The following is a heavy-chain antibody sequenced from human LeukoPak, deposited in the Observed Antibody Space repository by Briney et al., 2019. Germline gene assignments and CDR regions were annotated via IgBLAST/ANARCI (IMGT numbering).Heavy chain of an antibody. CDR1: GGSISNNNW. CDR2: IYYSGST. V-gene: IGHV4-4*02. J-gene: IGHJ4*02. CDR3: AHSHYYGSGSPFDY. D-gene: IGHD3-10*01. Sequence: SETLSLTCAVSGGSISNNNWWSWVRQPPGKGLEWIGYIYYSGSTNYNPSLKSRVTVSVDTSKNQLSLKLSSVTAADTAVYYCAHSHYYGSGSPFDYWGQGTLVTVSS.